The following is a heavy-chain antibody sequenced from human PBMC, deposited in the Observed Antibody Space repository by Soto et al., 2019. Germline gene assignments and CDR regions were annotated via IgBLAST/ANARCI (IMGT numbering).Heavy chain of an antibody. D-gene: IGHD6-6*01. CDR2: INHSGST. CDR3: ARSPRIAARFNYYYYMDV. J-gene: IGHJ6*03. Sequence: SETLSLTCAVYGGSFSGYYWSWIRQPPGKGLEWIGEINHSGSTNYNPSLKSRVTISVDTSKNQFSLKLSSVTAADTAVYYCARSPRIAARFNYYYYMDVWGKGTTVSVSS. CDR1: GGSFSGYY. V-gene: IGHV4-34*01.